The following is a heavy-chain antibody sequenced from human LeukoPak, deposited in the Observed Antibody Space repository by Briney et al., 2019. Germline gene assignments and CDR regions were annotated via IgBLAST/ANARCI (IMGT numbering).Heavy chain of an antibody. J-gene: IGHJ4*02. D-gene: IGHD1-14*01. CDR3: AKDHAASGRAFEY. CDR2: ISGSGGST. CDR1: GFTFSIYA. Sequence: GGSLRLSCAASGFTFSIYAMSWARQAPGKGLEWVSAISGSGGSTYYADSVKGRFTVSRDTSKDIVYLQMKSLSADDTGIYYCAKDHAASGRAFEYWGQGTLLTVSS. V-gene: IGHV3-23*01.